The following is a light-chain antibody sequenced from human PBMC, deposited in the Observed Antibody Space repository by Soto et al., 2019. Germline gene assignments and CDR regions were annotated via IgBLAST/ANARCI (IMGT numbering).Light chain of an antibody. Sequence: RQSPANLSLSPGETPTLSCRARQSISTNLAWYQQKLGQAPRLLIYGASTRATGIPARFSGSGSGTDFTLSVSRLEPEDFAVYFCQQYGSSPATFGQGTKVDIK. CDR3: QQYGSSPAT. J-gene: IGKJ1*01. CDR1: QSISTN. CDR2: GAS. V-gene: IGKV3-20*01.